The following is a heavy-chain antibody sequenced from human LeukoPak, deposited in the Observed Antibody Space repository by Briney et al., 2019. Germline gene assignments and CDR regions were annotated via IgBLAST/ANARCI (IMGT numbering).Heavy chain of an antibody. CDR3: AHRLPGYFEPIIQFYGDYFDY. Sequence: SGPTLVNPTQTLPLTCTVTGFSITTNGVGVGWLRRPPGKALEWLALIYWDDDKRYSPSLRSRLTITKDTSKNQVVLTLTNVDPVDTATYYCAHRLPGYFEPIIQFYGDYFDYWGLGSLVTVSS. D-gene: IGHD3-22*01. CDR2: IYWDDDK. J-gene: IGHJ4*02. V-gene: IGHV2-5*02. CDR1: GFSITTNGVG.